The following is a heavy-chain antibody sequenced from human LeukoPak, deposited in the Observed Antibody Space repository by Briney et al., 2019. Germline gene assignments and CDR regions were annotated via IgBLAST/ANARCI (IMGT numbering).Heavy chain of an antibody. D-gene: IGHD3-22*01. CDR1: GFTFSSEA. J-gene: IGHJ4*02. CDR2: ISPAGGTT. Sequence: GGSLRLSCTVSGFTFSSEAMGWVRQLPGGGLEWVSTISPAGGTTYYAESMKGRFTISRDNSKNTLYLQMNSLRAEDTAVYYCAKGHDSSGYSIDYWGQGTLVTVSS. CDR3: AKGHDSSGYSIDY. V-gene: IGHV3-23*01.